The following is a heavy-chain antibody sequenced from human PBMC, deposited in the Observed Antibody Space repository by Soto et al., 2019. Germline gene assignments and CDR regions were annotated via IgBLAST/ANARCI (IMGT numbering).Heavy chain of an antibody. CDR2: ISVYSGNT. J-gene: IGHJ4*02. V-gene: IGHV1-18*01. CDR1: GDTFINYG. CDR3: VRATYFSDSSGYTRCFDY. Sequence: GASVKVSCKASGDTFINYGFSWVRQAPGQGLEWMGWISVYSGNTNYAQNVQGRVTMTTDTSTSTAYMELRSLRSDDTAVYYCVRATYFSDSSGYTRCFDYWGQGTLVTVSS. D-gene: IGHD3-22*01.